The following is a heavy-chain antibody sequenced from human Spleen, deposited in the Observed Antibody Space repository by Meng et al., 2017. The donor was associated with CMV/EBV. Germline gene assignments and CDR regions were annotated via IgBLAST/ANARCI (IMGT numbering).Heavy chain of an antibody. CDR3: ARGGLRYSSSWPFDY. D-gene: IGHD6-13*01. CDR1: GGSISSYY. J-gene: IGHJ4*02. V-gene: IGHV4-4*07. CDR2: IYTSGST. Sequence: RPGSGPGLVKPSETLSLTCTVSGGSISSYYWSWIRQPAGKGLEWIGRIYTSGSTNYNPSLKSRVTMSVDTSKNQFSLKLSSVTAADTAVYYCARGGLRYSSSWPFDYWGQGNLVTVSS.